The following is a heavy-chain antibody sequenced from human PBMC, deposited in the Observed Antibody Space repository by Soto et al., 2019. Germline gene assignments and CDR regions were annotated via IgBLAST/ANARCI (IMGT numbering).Heavy chain of an antibody. J-gene: IGHJ6*02. D-gene: IGHD6-13*01. CDR3: AGRAAAGTHGMDV. V-gene: IGHV3-66*01. CDR2: IYSGGST. CDR1: GFTVSSNY. Sequence: EVQLVESGGGLVQPGGSLRLSCAASGFTVSSNYMSWVRQAPGKGLEWVSVIYSGGSTYYADSVKGRFTISRDNSNNTLYLQMNSLRAEDTAGYYCAGRAAAGTHGMDVWGQGTTVTVSS.